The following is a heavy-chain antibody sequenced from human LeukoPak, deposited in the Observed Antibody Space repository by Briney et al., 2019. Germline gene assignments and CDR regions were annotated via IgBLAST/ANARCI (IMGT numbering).Heavy chain of an antibody. J-gene: IGHJ5*01. CDR3: ARGDGYGYNWFDS. V-gene: IGHV1-69*05. D-gene: IGHD5-24*01. Sequence: ASVKVSCKAFGGTFSSYAISWVRQAPGQGLEWMGRIIPIISTANYAQKFQGRVTITTDESTSTAYMELSSLRSEDTAVYYCARGDGYGYNWFDSWGQGTLVTVSP. CDR2: IIPIISTA. CDR1: GGTFSSYA.